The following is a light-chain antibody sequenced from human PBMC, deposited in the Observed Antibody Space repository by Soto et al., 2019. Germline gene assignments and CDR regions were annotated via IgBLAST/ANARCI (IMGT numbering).Light chain of an antibody. CDR3: AAWDDSLNGWV. CDR1: SPNIGSNT. CDR2: SNN. J-gene: IGLJ3*02. V-gene: IGLV1-44*01. Sequence: QPVLTQPPSASGTPGQRVPISCSGSSPNIGSNTVNWYQQLPGTAPKLLIYSNNQRPSGVPDRFSGSKSGTSASLAISGLQSEDEADYYCAAWDDSLNGWVFGGGTKLTVL.